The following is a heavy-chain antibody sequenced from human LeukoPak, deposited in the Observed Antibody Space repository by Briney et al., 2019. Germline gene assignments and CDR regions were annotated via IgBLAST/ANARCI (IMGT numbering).Heavy chain of an antibody. CDR1: GFTFSSYE. D-gene: IGHD6-13*01. V-gene: IGHV3-48*03. CDR2: IGSSDSTT. J-gene: IGHJ4*02. CDR3: ARFIAAPYYFDY. Sequence: GGSLRLSCVASGFTFSSYEMNWVRQAPGKGLEWLSYIGSSDSTTHYADSVKGRFTISRDNAKNSLYLQMNSLRAEDTAVYYCARFIAAPYYFDYWGRGTLVTVSS.